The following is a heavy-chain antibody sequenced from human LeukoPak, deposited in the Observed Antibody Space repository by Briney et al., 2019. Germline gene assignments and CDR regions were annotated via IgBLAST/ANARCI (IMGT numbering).Heavy chain of an antibody. D-gene: IGHD2-8*01. V-gene: IGHV1-18*01. CDR3: AGSLGYCTSNVCYLKY. J-gene: IGHJ4*02. CDR2: ISAQHGQT. CDR1: GYSENFYG. Sequence: ASVKVSCKTSGYSENFYGITWVRQIAGQGLEWMGWISAQHGQTEYAPNSQDRVTMTTDTYTNTAYMELRSLRSDDTAVYYCAGSLGYCTSNVCYLKYWGQGTLVTVSS.